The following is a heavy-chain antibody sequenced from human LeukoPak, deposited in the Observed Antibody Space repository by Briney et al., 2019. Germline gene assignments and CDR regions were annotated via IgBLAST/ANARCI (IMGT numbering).Heavy chain of an antibody. J-gene: IGHJ3*02. Sequence: SQTLSLTCAISGDSVSTNSAAWNWIRQSPSRGLEWLGRTYYRSNWYTDYAVSMKSRITINPDTSKNQLSLQLNSLTPEDTAVYYCAREGQNAFDIWGQGTMVIVSS. V-gene: IGHV6-1*01. CDR3: AREGQNAFDI. CDR1: GDSVSTNSAA. CDR2: TYYRSNWYT.